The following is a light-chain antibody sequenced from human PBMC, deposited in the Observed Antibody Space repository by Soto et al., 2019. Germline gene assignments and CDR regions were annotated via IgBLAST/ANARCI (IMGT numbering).Light chain of an antibody. CDR1: STDFGGQNY. V-gene: IGLV2-14*01. CDR3: SSYTDVVTLEV. Sequence: QSALAQPASVSGSLGQSFTISCTGTSTDFGGQNYVSWYQQHPGRAPKLILYEVSNRPSGVSNRFSGSKSGNTASLTISGLQADDVADYYCSSYTDVVTLEVFGPGTKLTVL. CDR2: EVS. J-gene: IGLJ1*01.